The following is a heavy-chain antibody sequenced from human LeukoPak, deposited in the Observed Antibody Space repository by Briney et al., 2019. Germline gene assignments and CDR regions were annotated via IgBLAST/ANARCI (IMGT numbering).Heavy chain of an antibody. V-gene: IGHV3-23*01. CDR2: ISGSGGST. CDR3: AKDWSGSSHFDY. D-gene: IGHD1-26*01. Sequence: GGSLRLSCAASGFTFSSYATSWVRQAPGKGLEWVSAISGSGGSTYYADSVKGRFTISRDNSKNTLYLQMNSLRAEDTAVYYCAKDWSGSSHFDYWGQGTLVTVSS. CDR1: GFTFSSYA. J-gene: IGHJ4*02.